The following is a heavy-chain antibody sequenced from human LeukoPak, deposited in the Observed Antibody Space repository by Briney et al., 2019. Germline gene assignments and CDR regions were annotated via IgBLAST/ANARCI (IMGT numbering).Heavy chain of an antibody. D-gene: IGHD6-19*01. CDR3: ANPASSGWYYFDY. CDR2: ISYDGSNK. J-gene: IGHJ4*02. CDR1: GFTFSSYG. Sequence: GRSLRLACAASGFTFSSYGMHWVRQAPGKGLGWVAVISYDGSNKYYADSGKGRFTISRDNSKNPLYLQMNSLRAEHPAVYYCANPASSGWYYFDYWGQGTLVTVSS. V-gene: IGHV3-30*18.